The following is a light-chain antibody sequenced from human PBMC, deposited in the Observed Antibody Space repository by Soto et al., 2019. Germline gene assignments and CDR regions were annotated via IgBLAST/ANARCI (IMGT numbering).Light chain of an antibody. CDR2: DAS. V-gene: IGKV3-11*01. Sequence: EIVLTQSPATLSLNPGERATLSCRASQSVSSYLLWYQQKPGQAPRLLIYDASNRATGIPARFSGSGSETDFTLTISSLEPEDFAVYYCQHRMNWPLTFGQGTRLEIK. CDR3: QHRMNWPLT. CDR1: QSVSSY. J-gene: IGKJ5*01.